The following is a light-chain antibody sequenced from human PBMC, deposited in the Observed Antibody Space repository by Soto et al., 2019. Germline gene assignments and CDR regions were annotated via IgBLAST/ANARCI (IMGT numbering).Light chain of an antibody. CDR2: DAS. V-gene: IGKV1-5*01. Sequence: DIQITQSPSTLSASVGDRVSSTCRASQSISNWLAWYQHKPGKAPKLLIYDASSLESGVSLRFSGSGSGTEFTLIISSLQPDDFATYYCQQYNTYPWTFGQGAKVDI. CDR3: QQYNTYPWT. CDR1: QSISNW. J-gene: IGKJ1*01.